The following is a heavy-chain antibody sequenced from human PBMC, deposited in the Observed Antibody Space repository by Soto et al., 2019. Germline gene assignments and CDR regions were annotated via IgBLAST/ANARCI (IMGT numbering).Heavy chain of an antibody. J-gene: IGHJ6*02. Sequence: SVKVSCKASGFTFTSSAVQWVRQARGQRLEWIGWIVVGSGNTNYAQKFQERVTITTDMSTSTAYMELSSLRSEDTAVYYCATKGYCTNGVCPYYYYYGMDVWGQGTTVTVSS. D-gene: IGHD2-8*01. CDR2: IVVGSGNT. CDR1: GFTFTSSA. V-gene: IGHV1-58*01. CDR3: ATKGYCTNGVCPYYYYYGMDV.